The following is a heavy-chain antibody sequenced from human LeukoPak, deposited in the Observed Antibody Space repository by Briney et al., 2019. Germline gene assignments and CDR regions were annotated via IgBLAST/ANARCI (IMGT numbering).Heavy chain of an antibody. J-gene: IGHJ4*02. Sequence: ASVKVSCKASGYTFTGYYMHWVRQAPGQGLEWMGWINPNSGGTNYAQKFQGWVTMTRDTSISTAYMELSRLRSDDTAVYYCARGGYSSRVLTDYWDQGTLVTVSS. CDR3: ARGGYSSRVLTDY. CDR2: INPNSGGT. D-gene: IGHD6-13*01. V-gene: IGHV1-2*04. CDR1: GYTFTGYY.